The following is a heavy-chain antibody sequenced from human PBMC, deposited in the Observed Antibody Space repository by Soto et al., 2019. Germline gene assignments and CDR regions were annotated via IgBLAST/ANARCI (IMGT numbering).Heavy chain of an antibody. J-gene: IGHJ3*02. CDR1: GGTFSSYA. CDR2: IIPFLGTT. CDR3: GRVRSSSTVYAFDI. D-gene: IGHD6-6*01. Sequence: ASVKGSCKASGGTFSSYAISWVRQAPGQGLEWMGEIIPFLGTTIYAQKLQGRVTITADESTSTAYMELRSLRSDDTAVYYCGRVRSSSTVYAFDIWGQGTMVTAS. V-gene: IGHV1-69*13.